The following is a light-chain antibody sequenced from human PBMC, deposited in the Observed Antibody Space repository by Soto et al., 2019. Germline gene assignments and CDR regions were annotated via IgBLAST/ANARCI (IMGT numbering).Light chain of an antibody. Sequence: QSVPTKPPSVSVAPGHRITIRCTGSSTHIGANYDVHSYHEPPGTAPKLLTYANGNRPSGVRGRASGPKCGTPSSLAITGRHAEAAADFQCQSYASWISGDVFRTGTKVTV. CDR3: QSYASWISGDV. CDR2: ANG. CDR1: STHIGANYD. J-gene: IGLJ1*01. V-gene: IGLV1-40*01.